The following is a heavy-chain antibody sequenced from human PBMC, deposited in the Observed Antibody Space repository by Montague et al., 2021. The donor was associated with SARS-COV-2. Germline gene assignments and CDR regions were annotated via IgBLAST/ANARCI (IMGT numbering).Heavy chain of an antibody. V-gene: IGHV4-59*01. CDR3: ARQDAWGYCGDEYYRGWFDP. D-gene: IGHD2-21*01. J-gene: IGHJ5*02. CDR1: FGSISTYY. CDR2: IFYNGST. Sequence: SETLSLTRTVSFGSISTYYWSWIRQPPGKGLEWIGFIFYNGSTKYNPSLKRRVSISLDTSKNQFSLKLSSVTAADTAVYYCARQDAWGYCGDEYYRGWFDPWGQGTLVTVSS.